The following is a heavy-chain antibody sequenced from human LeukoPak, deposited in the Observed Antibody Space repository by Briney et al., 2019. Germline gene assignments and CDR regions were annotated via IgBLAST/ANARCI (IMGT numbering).Heavy chain of an antibody. CDR1: GFTFSSYE. Sequence: GGSLRLSCAASGFTFSSYEMNWVRQAPGKGLEWVAVISYDGSNKYYADSVKGRFTISRDNSKNTLYLQMNSLRAEDTAVYYCAKAKDGWLGYWGQGTLVTVSS. CDR2: ISYDGSNK. J-gene: IGHJ4*02. CDR3: AKAKDGWLGY. V-gene: IGHV3-30*18. D-gene: IGHD6-19*01.